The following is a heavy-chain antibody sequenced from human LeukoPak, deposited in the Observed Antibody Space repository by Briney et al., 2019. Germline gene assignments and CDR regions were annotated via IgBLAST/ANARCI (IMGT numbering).Heavy chain of an antibody. CDR2: ISYDGSNK. CDR3: AKERYCSGGSCYEIDYYYGMDV. V-gene: IGHV3-30*18. J-gene: IGHJ6*04. D-gene: IGHD2-15*01. CDR1: GFTFSSYG. Sequence: QSGGSLRLSCAASGFTFSSYGMHWVRQAPGKGLEWVAVISYDGSNKYYADSVKGRFTISRDNSKNTLYLQMNSLRAEDTAVYYCAKERYCSGGSCYEIDYYYGMDVWGKGTTVTVSS.